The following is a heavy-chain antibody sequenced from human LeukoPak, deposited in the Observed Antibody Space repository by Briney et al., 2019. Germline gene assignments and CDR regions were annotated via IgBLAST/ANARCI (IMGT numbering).Heavy chain of an antibody. CDR1: GITFSRYS. Sequence: GGSLRLSCAASGITFSRYSMNWVRQAPGKGLEWVSSISIGSTYIYYADSVKGRFTVSRDNSKNSLYLQMSSLTAADTAVYYCAKDRSIGTYYTFDHWGQGTLVTVSS. V-gene: IGHV3-21*04. CDR2: ISIGSTYI. J-gene: IGHJ4*02. D-gene: IGHD1-26*01. CDR3: AKDRSIGTYYTFDH.